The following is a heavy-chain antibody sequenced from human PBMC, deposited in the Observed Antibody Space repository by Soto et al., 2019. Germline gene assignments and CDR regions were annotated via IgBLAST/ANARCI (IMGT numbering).Heavy chain of an antibody. CDR1: GGSISNSY. CDR3: AKEIRWSGYFEY. CDR2: IFYNGGT. J-gene: IGHJ4*02. V-gene: IGHV4-59*01. Sequence: QVQLQESGPGLVKPSETLSLTCTVSGGSISNSYWSWIRQPPGKGLEWIGYIFYNGGTNYNPSLKSRVTISVDTSKNQFSLKLDSVTAADTAVYYCAKEIRWSGYFEYWGQGSLVTVSS. D-gene: IGHD3-3*01.